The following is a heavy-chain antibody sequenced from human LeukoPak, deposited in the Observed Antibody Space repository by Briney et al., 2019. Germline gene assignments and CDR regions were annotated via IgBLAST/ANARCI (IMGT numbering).Heavy chain of an antibody. CDR2: IRHDGSDK. Sequence: GGSLRLSCAASGFTFGSYGVHWVRQAPGKGLEWVAFIRHDGSDKYYADSVKGRFTISRDNSKNTLYLQMNSLRAEDTAVYYCAKSITMVRGVTLANYWGQGTLVTVSS. CDR1: GFTFGSYG. CDR3: AKSITMVRGVTLANY. J-gene: IGHJ4*02. D-gene: IGHD3-10*01. V-gene: IGHV3-30*02.